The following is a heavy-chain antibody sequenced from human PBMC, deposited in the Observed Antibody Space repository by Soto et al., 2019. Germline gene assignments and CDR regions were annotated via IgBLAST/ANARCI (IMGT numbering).Heavy chain of an antibody. D-gene: IGHD6-13*01. J-gene: IGHJ5*02. V-gene: IGHV4-39*01. Sequence: PSETLSLTCTVSGGSISSSSYYWGWIRQPPGKGLEWIGSIYYSGSTYYNPSLKSRVTISVDTSKNQFSLKLGSVTAADTAVYYCARHRGGAAAPFTANWFDPWGQGTLVTVSS. CDR2: IYYSGST. CDR1: GGSISSSSYY. CDR3: ARHRGGAAAPFTANWFDP.